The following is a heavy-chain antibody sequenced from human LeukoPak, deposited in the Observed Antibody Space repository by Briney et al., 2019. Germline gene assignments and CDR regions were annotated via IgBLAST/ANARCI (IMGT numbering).Heavy chain of an antibody. CDR1: GCSISCYY. Sequence: SETLSLTCIVSGCSISCYYWRWIRQPAGKGLEWIGRIYTSGSSNYNPSLISRVTIPVDPSKHQFFLKLGNVTPAGPAVYYCARYRITSLYVLDYRGQRTLVTVFS. J-gene: IGHJ4*02. D-gene: IGHD3-10*01. CDR2: IYTSGSS. V-gene: IGHV4-4*07. CDR3: ARYRITSLYVLDY.